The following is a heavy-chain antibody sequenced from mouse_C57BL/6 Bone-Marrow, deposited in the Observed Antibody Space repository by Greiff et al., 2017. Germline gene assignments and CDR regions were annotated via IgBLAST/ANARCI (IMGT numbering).Heavy chain of an antibody. Sequence: EVKVEESGPGLVKPSQSLSLTCSVTGYSITSGYYWNWIRQFPGNKLEWMGYISYDGSNNYNPSLKNRISITRDTSKNQFVLKLNSVTTEDTATYYCARGGIDYYGSSFYFDYWGQGTTLTVSS. V-gene: IGHV3-6*01. D-gene: IGHD1-1*01. J-gene: IGHJ2*01. CDR2: ISYDGSN. CDR3: ARGGIDYYGSSFYFDY. CDR1: GYSITSGYY.